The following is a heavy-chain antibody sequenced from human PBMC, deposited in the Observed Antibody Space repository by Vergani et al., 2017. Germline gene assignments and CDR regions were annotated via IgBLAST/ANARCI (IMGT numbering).Heavy chain of an antibody. CDR3: ARSAPLGCFDY. CDR1: GGSISSHY. CDR2: IYYSGST. Sequence: QVQLQESGPGLVKPSETLSLTCTVSGGSISSHYWSWIRQPPGKGLEWIGYIYYSGSTNYNPTLKSRVTISVDTSTNQFSLKLSSVTAADTAVYYCARSAPLGCFDYWGQGTLVTVSS. J-gene: IGHJ4*02. V-gene: IGHV4-59*11.